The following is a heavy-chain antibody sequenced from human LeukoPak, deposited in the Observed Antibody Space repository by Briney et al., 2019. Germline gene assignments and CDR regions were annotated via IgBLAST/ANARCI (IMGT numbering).Heavy chain of an antibody. J-gene: IGHJ4*02. D-gene: IGHD3-22*01. V-gene: IGHV1-2*02. CDR3: ARGDGGYYDSSGYYYGDYFDY. Sequence: ASVKVSCKASGYTFTSYGISWVRQAPGQGLEWMGWINPNSGGTNYAQKFQGRVTMTRDTSISTAYMELSRLRSDDTAVYYCARGDGGYYDSSGYYYGDYFDYWGQGTLVTVSS. CDR2: INPNSGGT. CDR1: GYTFTSYG.